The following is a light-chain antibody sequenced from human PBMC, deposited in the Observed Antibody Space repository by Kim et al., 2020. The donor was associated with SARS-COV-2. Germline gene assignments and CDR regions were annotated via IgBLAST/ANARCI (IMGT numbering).Light chain of an antibody. J-gene: IGLJ2*01. Sequence: VALGQTVRITCQGDSLRSYYATWYQQKPGQAPILVIYGKSNRPSGIPDRFSGSSSGNTASLTITGTQAGDEADCYCNSRDSNDNVVFGGGTHLTVL. V-gene: IGLV3-19*01. CDR1: SLRSYY. CDR3: NSRDSNDNVV. CDR2: GKS.